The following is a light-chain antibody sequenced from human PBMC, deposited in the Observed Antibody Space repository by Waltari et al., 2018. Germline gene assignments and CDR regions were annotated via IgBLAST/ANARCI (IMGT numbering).Light chain of an antibody. CDR1: LGISSY. Sequence: DIQLTQSPSFLSASVGDRVTITCRASLGISSYLAWYQQKPGKAPKLLIYAASTLQSGVPSRFRGSGSGTEFTLTISSLQPEDFATYYCQQLNSYPLTFGGGTKVEIK. CDR3: QQLNSYPLT. CDR2: AAS. V-gene: IGKV1-9*01. J-gene: IGKJ4*01.